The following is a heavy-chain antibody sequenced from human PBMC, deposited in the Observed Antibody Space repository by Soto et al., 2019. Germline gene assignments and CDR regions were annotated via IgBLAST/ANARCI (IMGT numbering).Heavy chain of an antibody. Sequence: QVQLVQSGAEVKKPGSSVKVSCKASGGTFSSYTISWVRQAPGQGLEWMGRIIPILGIANYAQKFQGRVTITADKSTSTAYMELSSLRSEDTAVYYCARDETTTPPYYYGMDVGGQGTTVTVSS. CDR1: GGTFSSYT. J-gene: IGHJ6*02. CDR3: ARDETTTPPYYYGMDV. V-gene: IGHV1-69*08. D-gene: IGHD4-17*01. CDR2: IIPILGIA.